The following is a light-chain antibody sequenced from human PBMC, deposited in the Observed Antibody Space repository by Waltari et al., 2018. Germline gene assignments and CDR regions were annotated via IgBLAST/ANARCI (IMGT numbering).Light chain of an antibody. V-gene: IGKV3-11*01. CDR1: QSVSRY. CDR2: DAS. CDR3: LQHSNWPRFT. Sequence: VLSQSPATLSLSPGETATPSCRASQSVSRYLAWDQQKPGQAPRLLIYDASNRATGIPVRFSGSGSGTDFTLTISSLGPEDFAVYYCLQHSNWPRFTFGPGTKVDIK. J-gene: IGKJ3*01.